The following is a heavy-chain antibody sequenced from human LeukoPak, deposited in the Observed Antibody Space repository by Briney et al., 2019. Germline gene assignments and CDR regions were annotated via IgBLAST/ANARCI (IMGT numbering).Heavy chain of an antibody. CDR3: ARLYSSSSGKAFDI. CDR1: GFTFSSYW. V-gene: IGHV3-7*02. CDR2: IKQDGSEK. Sequence: GGSLRLSCAASGFTFSSYWMSWVRQAPGKGLEWVANIKQDGSEKYYVDSVKGRFTISRDNAKNSLYLQMNSLRAEDTAVYYCARLYSSSSGKAFDIWGQGTMVTVSS. D-gene: IGHD6-6*01. J-gene: IGHJ3*02.